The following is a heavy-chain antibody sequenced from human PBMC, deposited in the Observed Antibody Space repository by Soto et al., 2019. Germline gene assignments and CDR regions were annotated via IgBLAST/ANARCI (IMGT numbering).Heavy chain of an antibody. J-gene: IGHJ5*02. V-gene: IGHV1-18*01. CDR1: GYTFTSYG. Sequence: QVQLVQSGAEVKKPGASVKVSCKASGYTFTSYGISWVRQAPGQGLEWMGRISAYNGNTNYAQKLQGRVTMTTDTATSTADRELRSLRSDDTAVYYCARVVGALGQWFDPWGQGTLVTVSS. CDR3: ARVVGALGQWFDP. CDR2: ISAYNGNT. D-gene: IGHD1-26*01.